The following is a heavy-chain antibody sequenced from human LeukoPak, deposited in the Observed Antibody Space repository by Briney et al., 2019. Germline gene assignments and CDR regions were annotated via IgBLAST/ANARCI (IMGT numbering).Heavy chain of an antibody. CDR3: ARGAVGYCSGGSCYRWFDP. V-gene: IGHV1-8*01. CDR2: MNPNSGNT. J-gene: IGHJ5*02. D-gene: IGHD2-15*01. Sequence: ASVKVSCKASGYTFTSYDINWVRQATGQGLEWMGWMNPNSGNTGYAQKFQGRVTMTRNTSISTAYMELSSLRSEDTAVYYCARGAVGYCSGGSCYRWFDPWGQGTLVTVSS. CDR1: GYTFTSYD.